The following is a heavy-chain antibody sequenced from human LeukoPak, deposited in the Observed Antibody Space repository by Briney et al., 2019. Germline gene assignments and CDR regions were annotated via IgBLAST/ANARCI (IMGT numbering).Heavy chain of an antibody. V-gene: IGHV3-48*03. J-gene: IGHJ6*03. CDR1: GFTFSTYE. CDR3: ATDYYLDV. CDR2: ISSSGSTI. Sequence: GGSLRLSCAASGFTFSTYEMTWVRQSPGKGLEWVSYISSSGSTIYYADSVKGRFTISRDNARNSLYLQMNSLRADDTAVYYCATDYYLDVWGKGTTVTISS.